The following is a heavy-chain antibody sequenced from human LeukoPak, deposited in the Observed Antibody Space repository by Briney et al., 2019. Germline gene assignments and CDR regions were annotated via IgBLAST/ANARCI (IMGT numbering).Heavy chain of an antibody. J-gene: IGHJ4*02. V-gene: IGHV3-23*01. Sequence: GVSLRLSCAASGFIFSGYAMSWVRQTPGKGLEWVSRISESGGSTYYADSVKGRFTISRDNSKNTLYLQMNSLRAEDTAVYYCAKDRGSSWYGTSDYWGQGTLVTASS. CDR3: AKDRGSSWYGTSDY. CDR1: GFIFSGYA. CDR2: ISESGGST. D-gene: IGHD6-13*01.